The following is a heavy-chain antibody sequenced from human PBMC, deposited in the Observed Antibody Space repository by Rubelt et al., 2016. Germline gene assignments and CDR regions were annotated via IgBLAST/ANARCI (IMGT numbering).Heavy chain of an antibody. V-gene: IGHV1-69*12. D-gene: IGHD5-18*01. Sequence: QVQLVQSGAEVKKPGSSVKVSCKASGGIFNNFAISWVRQAPGQGLEWMGGITAIFGTTDYAQKFQGRVTSSADQAAGTAYLGLSSLRSEDAAVCYCARGRGYHYTNALDYWGQGTLVTVS. CDR1: GGIFNNFA. CDR3: ARGRGYHYTNALDY. CDR2: ITAIFGTT. J-gene: IGHJ4*02.